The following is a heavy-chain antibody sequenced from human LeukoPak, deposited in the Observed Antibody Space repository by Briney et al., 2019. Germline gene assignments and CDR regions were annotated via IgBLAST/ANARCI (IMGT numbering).Heavy chain of an antibody. D-gene: IGHD6-19*01. CDR3: AGGQWLL. J-gene: IGHJ4*02. V-gene: IGHV3-30-3*01. CDR1: GFTFSSYA. Sequence: GGSLRLSCAASGFTFSSYAMHWVRQAPGKGLEWVAVISYDGSNKYYADSVKGRFTISRDNSKNTLYLQMNSLRAEDTAVYYCAGGQWLLWGQGTLVTVSS. CDR2: ISYDGSNK.